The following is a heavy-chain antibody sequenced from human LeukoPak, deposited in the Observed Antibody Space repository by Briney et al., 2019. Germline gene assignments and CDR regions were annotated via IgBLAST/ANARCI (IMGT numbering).Heavy chain of an antibody. V-gene: IGHV4-38-2*01. CDR2: IYHRGNT. J-gene: IGHJ4*02. Sequence: RPSETLSLTCVVSGYSISSGYYWGWSRQPPGEGLERIGRIYHRGNTYYNPSLKSRVSVSVDTSKNQFSLRLTSVTAADTAVYYCARISYYYDSSGHPGYFDHWGQGTLVTVSS. CDR1: GYSISSGYY. D-gene: IGHD3-22*01. CDR3: ARISYYYDSSGHPGYFDH.